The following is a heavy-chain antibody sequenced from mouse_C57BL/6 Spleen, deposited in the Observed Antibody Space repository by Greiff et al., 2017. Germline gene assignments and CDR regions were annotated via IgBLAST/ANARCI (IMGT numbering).Heavy chain of an antibody. J-gene: IGHJ2*01. CDR2: IDPSDSYT. V-gene: IGHV1-69*01. CDR1: GYTFTSYW. Sequence: QVQLQQPGAELVMPGASVKLSCKASGYTFTSYWMHWVKQRPGQGLEWIGEIDPSDSYTNYNQKFKGKSTLTVDQSSSTAYMQLSSLTAEDSAVYYCARGGGVDYWGQGTTLTVSS. CDR3: ARGGGVDY.